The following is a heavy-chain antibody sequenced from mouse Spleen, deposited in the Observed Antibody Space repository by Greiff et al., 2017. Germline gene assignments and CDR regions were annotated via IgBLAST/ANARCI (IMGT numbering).Heavy chain of an antibody. D-gene: IGHD5-5*01. CDR3: ARGSYLYYAMDY. Sequence: VHVKQSGPELVKPGASVKIPCKASGYTFTDYNMDWVKQSHGKSLEWIGDINPNNGGTIYNQKFKGKATLTVDKSSSTAYMELRSLTSEDTAVYYCARGSYLYYAMDYWGQGTSVTVSS. V-gene: IGHV1-18*01. CDR2: INPNNGGT. J-gene: IGHJ4*01. CDR1: GYTFTDYN.